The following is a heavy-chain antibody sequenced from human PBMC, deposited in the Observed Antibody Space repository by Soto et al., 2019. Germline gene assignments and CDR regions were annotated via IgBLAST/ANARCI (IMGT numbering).Heavy chain of an antibody. V-gene: IGHV3-11*01. CDR3: ARENEQWVAADN. Sequence: LRLSCAASGFTFSDYYMSWIRQAPGKGLEWVSYITSSGSTIYYADSVKGRFTISRDNAKNSLYLQMNSLRAEDTAVYYCARENEQWVAADNWGQGTLVTVSS. CDR1: GFTFSDYY. D-gene: IGHD6-19*01. J-gene: IGHJ4*02. CDR2: ITSSGSTI.